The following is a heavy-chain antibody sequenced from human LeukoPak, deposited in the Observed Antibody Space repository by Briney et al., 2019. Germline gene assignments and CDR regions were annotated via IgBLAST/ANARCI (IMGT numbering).Heavy chain of an antibody. J-gene: IGHJ6*03. CDR1: GGSISSYY. D-gene: IGHD3-22*01. CDR3: ARDFDSSGYGDFYFYMDV. CDR2: IYTSGST. V-gene: IGHV4-4*07. Sequence: SETLSLTCAVYGGSISSYYWSWIRQPAGKGLEWIGRIYTSGSTNYNPSLKSRVTMSVDTSKNQFSLKLTSVTAADTAVYYCARDFDSSGYGDFYFYMDVWGKGTTVTISS.